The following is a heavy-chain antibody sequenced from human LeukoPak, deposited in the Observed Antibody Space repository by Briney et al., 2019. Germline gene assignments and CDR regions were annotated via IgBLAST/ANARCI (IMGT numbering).Heavy chain of an antibody. Sequence: GASVKVPCKASGYTFTSYGISWVRQATGQGLEWMGWMNPNSGNTGYAQKFQGRVTMTRNTSISTAYMELSSLRSEDTAVYYCARGRGGGITGTSNWFDPWGQGTLVTVSS. D-gene: IGHD1-20*01. CDR3: ARGRGGGITGTSNWFDP. CDR2: MNPNSGNT. CDR1: GYTFTSYG. J-gene: IGHJ5*02. V-gene: IGHV1-8*02.